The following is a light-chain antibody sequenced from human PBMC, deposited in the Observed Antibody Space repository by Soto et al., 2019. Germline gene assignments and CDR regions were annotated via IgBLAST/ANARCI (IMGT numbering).Light chain of an antibody. Sequence: DIQMTQSPSSLSASVGDRVTITCRASQSISSYLNWYQQKPGKAPKLLIYAASSLQSGVPSRFSGSGSGTDLTLTISCLQSEDFATYYCQQYYSYPPTFGPGTKVDIK. CDR1: QSISSY. CDR3: QQYYSYPPT. CDR2: AAS. V-gene: IGKV1-39*01. J-gene: IGKJ3*01.